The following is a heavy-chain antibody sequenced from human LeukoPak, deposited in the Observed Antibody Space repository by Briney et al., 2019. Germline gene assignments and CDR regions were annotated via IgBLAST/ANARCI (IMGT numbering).Heavy chain of an antibody. CDR2: ISNDGGGT. CDR3: AKGSSGYFADL. V-gene: IGHV3-23*01. J-gene: IGHJ5*02. CDR1: GFTFNNYG. Sequence: GRSLRLFCAASGFTFNNYGLIWVRQAPGKGLEWVAAISNDGGGTMYAAFVEGRFTISRDNSKNTLFLQMNSLRAEDTALYYCAKGSSGYFADLWGQGTLVTVSS. D-gene: IGHD3-22*01.